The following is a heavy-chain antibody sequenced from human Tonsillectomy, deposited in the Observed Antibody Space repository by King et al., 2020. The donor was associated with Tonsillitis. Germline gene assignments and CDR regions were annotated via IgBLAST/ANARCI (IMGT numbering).Heavy chain of an antibody. CDR2: INHSGST. Sequence: VQLQQWGAGLLKPSETLSLTCAVYGGSFSGYYWSWIRQPPGKGLEWIGEINHSGSTNYNPSLKSRVTISVDTSKNQFSLKLSSVTAADTAVYYCARGRINMGGGVTAPGYWGQGTLVTVSS. D-gene: IGHD3-10*01. V-gene: IGHV4-34*01. CDR3: ARGRINMGGGVTAPGY. CDR1: GGSFSGYY. J-gene: IGHJ4*02.